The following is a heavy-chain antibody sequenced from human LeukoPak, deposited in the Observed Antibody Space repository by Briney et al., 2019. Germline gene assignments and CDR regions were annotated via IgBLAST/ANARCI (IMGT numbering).Heavy chain of an antibody. Sequence: ASVKVSCKASGGTFSSYAISWVRQAPGQGLEWMGGIIPIFGTANYAQKFQGRVTITADESTSTAYMELSSLRSEDTAVYYCARGYYDSSGYYAFQHWGQGTLVTVSS. CDR1: GGTFSSYA. D-gene: IGHD3-22*01. CDR2: IIPIFGTA. J-gene: IGHJ1*01. V-gene: IGHV1-69*13. CDR3: ARGYYDSSGYYAFQH.